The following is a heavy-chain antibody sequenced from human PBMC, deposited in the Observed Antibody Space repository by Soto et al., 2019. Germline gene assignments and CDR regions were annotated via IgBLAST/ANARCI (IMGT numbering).Heavy chain of an antibody. V-gene: IGHV1-2*04. Sequence: ASVKVSCKASGYTFTSYAMHWVRQAPGQRLEWMGLINPNSGVTNYAQMFQGWVTMTRDTSISTAYMELSRLRSDDTAVYYCARDSGVEMATISDYWGQGTLVTVSS. D-gene: IGHD5-12*01. J-gene: IGHJ4*02. CDR3: ARDSGVEMATISDY. CDR1: GYTFTSYA. CDR2: INPNSGVT.